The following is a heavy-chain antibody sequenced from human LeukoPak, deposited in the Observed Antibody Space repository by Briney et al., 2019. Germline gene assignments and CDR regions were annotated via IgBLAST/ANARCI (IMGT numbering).Heavy chain of an antibody. CDR3: ARDGKMATISFDY. CDR1: GYTFTSYG. Sequence: ASVKVSCKASGYTFTSYGISWVRQAPGQGLEWMGWISAYNGNTNYAQKLQGRVTMTTDTSTSTAYKELRSLRSDDTAVYYCARDGKMATISFDYWGQGTLVTVSS. J-gene: IGHJ4*02. CDR2: ISAYNGNT. V-gene: IGHV1-18*01. D-gene: IGHD5-24*01.